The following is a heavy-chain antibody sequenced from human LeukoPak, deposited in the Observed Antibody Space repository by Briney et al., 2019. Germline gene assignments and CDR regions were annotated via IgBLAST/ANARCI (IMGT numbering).Heavy chain of an antibody. V-gene: IGHV1-69-2*01. D-gene: IGHD2-8*01. CDR2: VDPEDGET. J-gene: IGHJ5*02. CDR1: GYTFTYYY. Sequence: GASVKVSCKASGYTFTYYYMHWVQQAPGKGLEWMGRVDPEDGETIYAEKFQGRVTITADTSTDTAYMELSSLRSEDTAVYYCATLNWGMLALNWFDPWGQGTLVTVSS. CDR3: ATLNWGMLALNWFDP.